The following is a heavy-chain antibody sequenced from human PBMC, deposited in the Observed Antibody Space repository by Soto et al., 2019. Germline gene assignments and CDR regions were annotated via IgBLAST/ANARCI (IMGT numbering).Heavy chain of an antibody. CDR2: IYYSGST. V-gene: IGHV4-39*01. Sequence: PSETLSLTCTVSGGSISSSSYYWGWIRQPPGKGLEWIGSIYYSGSTYYNPSLKSRVTISVDTSKDQFSLKLSSVTAADTAVYYCARRRNYDFWSGYSTQRAMDYWGQGTLVTVSS. J-gene: IGHJ4*02. D-gene: IGHD3-3*01. CDR1: GGSISSSSYY. CDR3: ARRRNYDFWSGYSTQRAMDY.